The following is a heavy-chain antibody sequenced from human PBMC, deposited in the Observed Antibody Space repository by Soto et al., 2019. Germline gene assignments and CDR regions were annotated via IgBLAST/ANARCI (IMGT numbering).Heavy chain of an antibody. J-gene: IGHJ6*03. CDR2: IYSGGST. V-gene: IGHV3-66*01. CDR3: AMPNPSYYYYYMDV. CDR1: GFTVSSNY. Sequence: EVQLVESGGGLVQPGGSLRLSCAASGFTVSSNYMSWVRQAPGKGLEWVSVIYSGGSTYYADSVKGRFTISRDNSKNTLYLQMNSLRAEDTAVYYCAMPNPSYYYYYMDVWGKGTTVTVSS.